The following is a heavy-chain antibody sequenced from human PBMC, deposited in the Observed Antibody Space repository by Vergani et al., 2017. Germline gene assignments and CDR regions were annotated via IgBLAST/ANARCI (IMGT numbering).Heavy chain of an antibody. CDR3: ARTKSXSTIFGVVISPSNDAFDI. CDR1: GFTFSSYG. CDR2: ISYDGSNK. Sequence: QVQLVESGGGVVQPGRSLRLSCAASGFTFSSYGMHWVRQAPGKGLEWVAVISYDGSNKYYADSVKGRFTISRDNSKNTLYLQMNSLRAEDTAVYYCARTKSXSTIFGVVISPSNDAFDIWGQGTMVTVSS. V-gene: IGHV3-30*03. D-gene: IGHD3-3*01. J-gene: IGHJ3*02.